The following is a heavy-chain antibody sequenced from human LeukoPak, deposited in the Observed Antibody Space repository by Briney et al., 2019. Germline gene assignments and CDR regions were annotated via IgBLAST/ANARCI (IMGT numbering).Heavy chain of an antibody. D-gene: IGHD3-22*01. J-gene: IGHJ6*03. CDR1: GFTFSSYG. CDR3: AKDYYDSSGYYYYYYYMDV. CDR2: ISGSGGST. Sequence: QPGGTLRLSCAASGFTFSSYGMSWVRQAPGKGLEWVSAISGSGGSTYYADSVKGRFTISRDNSKNTLYLQMNSLRAEDTAVYYCAKDYYDSSGYYYYYYYMDVWGKGTTVTVSS. V-gene: IGHV3-23*01.